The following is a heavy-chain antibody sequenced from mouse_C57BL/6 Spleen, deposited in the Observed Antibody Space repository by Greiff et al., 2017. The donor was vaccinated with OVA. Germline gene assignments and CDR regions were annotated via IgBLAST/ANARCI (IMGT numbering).Heavy chain of an antibody. V-gene: IGHV5-17*01. CDR1: GFTFSDYG. D-gene: IGHD2-4*01. Sequence: EVMLVESGGGLVKPGGSLKLSCAASGFTFSDYGMHWVRQAPEKGLEWVAYISSGSSTIYYADTVKGRFTISRDNAKNTLFLQMTSLRSEDTAMYYCARRALYDYDDAMDYWGQGTSVTVSS. CDR3: ARRALYDYDDAMDY. CDR2: ISSGSSTI. J-gene: IGHJ4*01.